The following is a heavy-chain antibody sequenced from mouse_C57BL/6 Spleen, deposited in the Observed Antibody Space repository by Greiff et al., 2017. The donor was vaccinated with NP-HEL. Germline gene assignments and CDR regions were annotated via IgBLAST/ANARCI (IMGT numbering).Heavy chain of an antibody. V-gene: IGHV5-4*01. CDR3: ARDSPDQATYYAMDY. CDR1: GFTFSSYA. CDR2: ISDGGSYT. Sequence: EVMLMESGGGLVKPGGSLKLSCAASGFTFSSYAMSWVRQTPEKRLEWVATISDGGSYTYSPDNVKGRFTISRANAKNNLYLHMSHLKSEDTAMYYCARDSPDQATYYAMDYWGQGTSVTVSS. D-gene: IGHD3-2*02. J-gene: IGHJ4*01.